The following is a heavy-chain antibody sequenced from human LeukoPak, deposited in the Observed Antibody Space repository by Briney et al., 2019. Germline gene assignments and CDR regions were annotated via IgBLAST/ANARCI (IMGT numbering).Heavy chain of an antibody. CDR3: TSLWFGGI. V-gene: IGHV3-7*01. CDR1: GFTFSKYW. J-gene: IGHJ4*02. Sequence: GGSLRLSCVASGFTFSKYWMTWVRQAPGKGLEWVANIREDGSEEYYDDSVKGRFTISRDKAKNSLYLEMNSLSGEDTAIYYCTSLWFGGIWGRGTLVTVSS. CDR2: IREDGSEE. D-gene: IGHD3-10*01.